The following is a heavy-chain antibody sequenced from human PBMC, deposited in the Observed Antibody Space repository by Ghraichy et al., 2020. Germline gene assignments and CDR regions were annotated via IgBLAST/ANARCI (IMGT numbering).Heavy chain of an antibody. D-gene: IGHD6-19*01. V-gene: IGHV4-39*01. CDR1: GGSISSSSYY. CDR2: IYYSGST. CDR3: ARHRRGYSSGWPFDY. Sequence: SETLSLTCTVSGGSISSSSYYWGWIRQPPGKGLEWIGSIYYSGSTYYNPSLTSRVTISVDTSKNQFSLKLSSVTAADTAVYYCARHRRGYSSGWPFDYWGQGTLLTVSS. J-gene: IGHJ4*02.